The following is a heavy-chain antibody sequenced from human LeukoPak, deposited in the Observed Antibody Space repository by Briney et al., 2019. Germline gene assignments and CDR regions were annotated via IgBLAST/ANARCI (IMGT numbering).Heavy chain of an antibody. J-gene: IGHJ4*02. CDR2: INHSGST. CDR3: ARVSSSTSWAADY. D-gene: IGHD2-2*01. CDR1: GGSFSGYY. Sequence: PSETLSLTCAVYGGSFSGYYWSWIRQPPGKGLEWIGEINHSGSTNYNPSLKSRVTISVDTSKNQFSLKLSSVTAADTAVYYCARVSSSTSWAADYWGQGTLVTVSS. V-gene: IGHV4-34*01.